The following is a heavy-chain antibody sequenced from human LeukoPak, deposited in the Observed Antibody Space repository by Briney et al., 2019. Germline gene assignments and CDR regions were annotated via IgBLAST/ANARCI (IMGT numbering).Heavy chain of an antibody. CDR3: ARGPTISETGYFDY. V-gene: IGHV4-34*01. J-gene: IGHJ4*03. Sequence: SETLSLTCAVYGGSFSTYYWSWIRQSPGKGLEWSAEINHRGDTNYNPSVKSRVTISVDTSKNQFSLKVSSLTAADTAVYYCARGPTISETGYFDYWGQGTLVTVSS. D-gene: IGHD1-1*01. CDR1: GGSFSTYY. CDR2: INHRGDT.